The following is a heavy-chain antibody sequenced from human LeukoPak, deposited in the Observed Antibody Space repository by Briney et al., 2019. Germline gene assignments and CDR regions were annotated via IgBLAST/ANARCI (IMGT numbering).Heavy chain of an antibody. CDR2: IYHSGST. V-gene: IGHV4-4*02. CDR3: ARCGIVVVPAAPLTGFDP. J-gene: IGHJ5*02. Sequence: SGTLSLTCAVSGGSISSSNWWSWVRQPPGKGLEWIGEIYHSGSTNHNPSLKSRVTISVDKSKNQFSLKLSSVTAADTAVYYCARCGIVVVPAAPLTGFDPWGQGTLVTVSS. CDR1: GGSISSSNW. D-gene: IGHD2-2*01.